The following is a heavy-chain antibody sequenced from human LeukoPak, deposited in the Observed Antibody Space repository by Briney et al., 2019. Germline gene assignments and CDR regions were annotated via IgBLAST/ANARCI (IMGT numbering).Heavy chain of an antibody. V-gene: IGHV3-48*04. CDR3: ARDYYDSSGYPYYMDV. CDR2: ISSSSSTI. Sequence: GGSLSLSCAASGSSFSSYSLNWVRQPPGKALEWVSYISSSSSTIYYADSVKGRFTISRDNAKNSLYLQMNSLRAEDTAVYYCARDYYDSSGYPYYMDVWGKGTTVTVSS. CDR1: GSSFSSYS. J-gene: IGHJ6*03. D-gene: IGHD3-22*01.